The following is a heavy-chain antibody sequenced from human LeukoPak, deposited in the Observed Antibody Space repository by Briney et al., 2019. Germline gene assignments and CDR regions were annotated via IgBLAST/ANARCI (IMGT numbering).Heavy chain of an antibody. CDR3: ARGPISHPTDFDD. Sequence: SETLSLTCTVSSYSISSGDYWGWIRQPPGKGLEWIASIYHSGSTYYNPPVKSRVTISVDTSKNQFSLKLSSVTAADTAVYDCARGPISHPTDFDDWGQGTLVTVAS. D-gene: IGHD3-3*02. CDR2: IYHSGST. J-gene: IGHJ4*02. CDR1: SYSISSGDY. V-gene: IGHV4-38-2*02.